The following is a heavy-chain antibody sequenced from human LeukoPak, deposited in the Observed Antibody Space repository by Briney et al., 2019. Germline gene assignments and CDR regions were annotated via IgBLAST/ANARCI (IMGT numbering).Heavy chain of an antibody. V-gene: IGHV4-34*01. Sequence: PSETLSLTCAVCGGSFSGYYWNWIRQPPGKGLEWIGEINHSGRTNCNPSLKSRVTISVDTSKYQFSLKLNSVTAADTAVYYCARVVDYYDSSGYYHDAFDIWGQGTMVTVSS. CDR1: GGSFSGYY. D-gene: IGHD3-22*01. CDR3: ARVVDYYDSSGYYHDAFDI. CDR2: INHSGRT. J-gene: IGHJ3*02.